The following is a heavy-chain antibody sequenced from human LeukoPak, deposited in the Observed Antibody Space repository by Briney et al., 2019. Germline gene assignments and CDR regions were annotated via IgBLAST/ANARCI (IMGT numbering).Heavy chain of an antibody. CDR3: ASRLYCSNTRCRNFPFAY. J-gene: IGHJ4*02. CDR1: GGTFSSYA. V-gene: IGHV1-69*13. CDR2: IIPIFGTA. D-gene: IGHD2-2*01. Sequence: SVKVSCKASGGTFSSYAINWVRQAPGQGLEWMGGIIPIFGTANYAQKFQDRVTITADESTSTAYMEMSSLRSEDTAIYYCASRLYCSNTRCRNFPFAYWGQGTLVTVSS.